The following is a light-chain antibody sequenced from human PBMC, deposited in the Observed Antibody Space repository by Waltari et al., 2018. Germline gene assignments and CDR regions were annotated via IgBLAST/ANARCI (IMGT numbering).Light chain of an antibody. CDR1: SSDIGAYNY. Sequence: QSALTQPASVSGSPGQSITISCTGTSSDIGAYNYVSWYQQYPGKAPKLMIYDVTYRPSGVSNRFSGSKSGNTASLTISGLQAEDEADYYCSSYTSSTTWVFGGGSKLTVL. CDR2: DVT. CDR3: SSYTSSTTWV. V-gene: IGLV2-14*03. J-gene: IGLJ3*02.